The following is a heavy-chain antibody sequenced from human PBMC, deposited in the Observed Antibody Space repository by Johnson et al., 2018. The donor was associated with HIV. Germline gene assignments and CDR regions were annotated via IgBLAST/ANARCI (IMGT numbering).Heavy chain of an antibody. CDR2: IRYDGSNK. V-gene: IGHV3-30*02. CDR3: ARGPILEWLSGDGFDM. Sequence: QVQLVESGGGLVKPGGSLRLSCAASGFTVTKAWMNWVRQAPGKGLEWVAFIRYDGSNKYYADSVKGRFTISRDNSKNTLYLQMNSLRVEDTAMYYCARGPILEWLSGDGFDMWGQGTMVTV. CDR1: GFTVTKAW. J-gene: IGHJ3*02. D-gene: IGHD3-3*01.